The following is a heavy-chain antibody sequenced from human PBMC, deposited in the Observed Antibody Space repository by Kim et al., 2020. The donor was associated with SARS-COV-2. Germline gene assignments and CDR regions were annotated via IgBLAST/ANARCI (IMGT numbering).Heavy chain of an antibody. J-gene: IGHJ3*02. CDR3: VKRESSCSSVSCYFSAFDI. CDR2: ISGNGDTT. CDR1: GFTFSSYA. D-gene: IGHD2-2*01. V-gene: IGHV3-23*01. Sequence: GGSLRLSCAASGFTFSSYAMSWVRKVPGKGLEWVSVISGNGDTTYYADSVKGRFTISRDNSKNTLYLQMNSLRAEDTAVYYCVKRESSCSSVSCYFSAFDIWGQGTMVTASS.